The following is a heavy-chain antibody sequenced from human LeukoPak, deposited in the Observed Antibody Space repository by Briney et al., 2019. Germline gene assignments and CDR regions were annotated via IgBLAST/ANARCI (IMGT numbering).Heavy chain of an antibody. CDR1: GFTFSSYG. Sequence: PGGSLRLSCAAPGFTFSSYGMHWVRQAPGKGLEWVAVISYDGSNKYYADSVKGRFTISRDNSKNTLYLQMNSLRAEDTAVYYCAKDPNYYDSSGYYASADYWGQGTLVTVSS. CDR3: AKDPNYYDSSGYYASADY. J-gene: IGHJ4*02. D-gene: IGHD3-22*01. CDR2: ISYDGSNK. V-gene: IGHV3-30*18.